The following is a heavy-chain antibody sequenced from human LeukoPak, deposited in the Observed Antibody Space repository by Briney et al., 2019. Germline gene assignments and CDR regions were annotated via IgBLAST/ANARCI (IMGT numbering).Heavy chain of an antibody. CDR1: GFTFSSHW. D-gene: IGHD4-23*01. CDR3: VRGNDYGGPHY. J-gene: IGHJ4*02. CDR2: IDRDGSRI. V-gene: IGHV3-74*01. Sequence: GGSLRLSCAVSGFTFSSHWMHWVRQAPGKGLVWVSRIDRDGSRINYADSVKGRFTISRDNGKNTLFLQMNSLRAEDAAVYYCVRGNDYGGPHYWGQGTLVTVSS.